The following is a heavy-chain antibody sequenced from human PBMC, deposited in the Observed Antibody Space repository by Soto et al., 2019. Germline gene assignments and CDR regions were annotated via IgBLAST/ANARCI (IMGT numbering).Heavy chain of an antibody. V-gene: IGHV3-23*01. CDR2: IGGSGRNT. Sequence: EVQLLESGEGLVQPGGSLKLSCAASGFTFSNHAMSWVRQAPGKGLEWVSGIGGSGRNTYYADSVKGRFTISRDNSQHTRVLQVNGRRAEDTAEYDCARVLRYFDTPYGMDVWGQGTTVTVSS. CDR3: ARVLRYFDTPYGMDV. CDR1: GFTFSNHA. J-gene: IGHJ6*02. D-gene: IGHD3-9*01.